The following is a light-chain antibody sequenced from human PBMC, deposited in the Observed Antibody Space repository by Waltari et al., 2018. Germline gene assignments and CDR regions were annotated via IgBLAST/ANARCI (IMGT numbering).Light chain of an antibody. CDR2: GKN. J-gene: IGLJ2*01. CDR3: NSRDTSGDHVV. CDR1: RLAALY. V-gene: IGLV3-19*01. Sequence: SSELTQDPAVSVALGQTVTITCQGHRLAALYANGYQQKPGQAPILVIYGKNNRPSGIPDRFSGSNSGNSASLTITGAQAEDEAAYYCNSRDTSGDHVVFGGGTKLTVL.